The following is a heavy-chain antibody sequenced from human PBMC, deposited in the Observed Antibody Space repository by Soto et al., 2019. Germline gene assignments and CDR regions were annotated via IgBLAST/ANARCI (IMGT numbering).Heavy chain of an antibody. CDR1: GYTFTGYY. CDR2: INPNSGGT. J-gene: IGHJ3*02. V-gene: IGHV1-2*04. Sequence: ASVKVSCKASGYTFTGYYMHWVRQAPGQGLEWMGWINPNSGGTNYAQKFQGWVTMTRDTSISTAYMELSRLRSDDTAVYYCARDQGGLRGAFDIWGQGTMVTVSS. CDR3: ARDQGGLRGAFDI. D-gene: IGHD3-10*01.